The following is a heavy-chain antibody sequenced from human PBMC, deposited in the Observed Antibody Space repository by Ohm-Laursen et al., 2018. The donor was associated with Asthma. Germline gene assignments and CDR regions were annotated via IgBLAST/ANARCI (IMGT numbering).Heavy chain of an antibody. V-gene: IGHV3-21*04. CDR2: ISTASSFI. J-gene: IGHJ4*02. CDR3: AKPPMIRGGDYFDY. Sequence: SLRLSCAASGYTFSRYSIHWVRQIPGKGLEWVASISTASSFIYYADSVRGRFTISRDNSKNTLYLQMNSLRAGDTAVYYCAKPPMIRGGDYFDYWGQGTLVTVSS. CDR1: GYTFSRYS. D-gene: IGHD3-10*01.